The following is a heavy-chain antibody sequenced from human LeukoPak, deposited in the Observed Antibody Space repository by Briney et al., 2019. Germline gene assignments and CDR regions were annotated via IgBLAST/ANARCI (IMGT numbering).Heavy chain of an antibody. CDR2: ISGSGGST. V-gene: IGHV3-23*01. Sequence: ETLSLTCTVSGGSSSSGSYYWSWIRQLPGKGLEWVSAISGSGGSTYYADSVKGRFTISRDNSKNTLYLQMNSLRAEDTAVYYCAKKDTVTTGVVDYWGQGTLVTVSS. J-gene: IGHJ4*02. CDR1: GGSSSSGSYY. D-gene: IGHD4-17*01. CDR3: AKKDTVTTGVVDY.